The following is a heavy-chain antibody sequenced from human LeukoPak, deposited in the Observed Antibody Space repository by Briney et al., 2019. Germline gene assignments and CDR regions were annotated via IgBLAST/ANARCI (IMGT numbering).Heavy chain of an antibody. J-gene: IGHJ4*02. V-gene: IGHV3-23*01. CDR1: GFTFSSYA. Sequence: GGSLRLSCAASGFTFSSYAMSWVRQAPGKGLEWVSAISGSGGSTYYADSVKGRFTISRDNSKNTLYLQMNSLRAEDTAVYYCAKARIGLYYYDSSGYYFDYWGLGTLVTVSS. CDR2: ISGSGGST. D-gene: IGHD3-22*01. CDR3: AKARIGLYYYDSSGYYFDY.